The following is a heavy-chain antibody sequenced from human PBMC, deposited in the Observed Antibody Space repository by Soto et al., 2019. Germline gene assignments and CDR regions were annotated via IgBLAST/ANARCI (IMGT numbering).Heavy chain of an antibody. CDR3: ARGSDYTSSFDY. V-gene: IGHV4-34*01. CDR2: INHSGTT. Sequence: SEALSLTCAVYGGSFSGYTWIWIRQPPGKGLEWIGEINHSGTTNHNPSLKSRVIISVDTSKKQFSLRLTSVTAADTAVYYCARGSDYTSSFDYWGQGTLVTVS. J-gene: IGHJ4*02. D-gene: IGHD3-16*01. CDR1: GGSFSGYT.